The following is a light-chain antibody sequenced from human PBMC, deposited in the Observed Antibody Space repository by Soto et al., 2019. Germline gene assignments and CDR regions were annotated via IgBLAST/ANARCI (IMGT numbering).Light chain of an antibody. V-gene: IGLV2-23*01. J-gene: IGLJ3*02. Sequence: QSALTQPASVSGSPGQSVTISCTGTSSDVGSYNLVSWYQQHPGKAPKLMIYEGSKRPSGVSDRFSGSRSGNTASLTISGLQAEDEADYHCCSYAGTTNWVFGGGTKLTFL. CDR3: CSYAGTTNWV. CDR1: SSDVGSYNL. CDR2: EGS.